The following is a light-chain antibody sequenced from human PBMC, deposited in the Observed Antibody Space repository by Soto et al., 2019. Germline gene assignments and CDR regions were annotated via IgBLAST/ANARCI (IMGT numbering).Light chain of an antibody. CDR3: NSYTTDSTWV. Sequence: QSALTQPVSVSGSPGQSVTISCSGINSDVGAYNYVSWFQHHPGKAPKLIIYDVNNRPSGVSYRFSGSKSGTTASLTISGHQADDEGDYYCNSYTTDSTWVFGGGTTVTVL. CDR2: DVN. CDR1: NSDVGAYNY. V-gene: IGLV2-14*03. J-gene: IGLJ3*02.